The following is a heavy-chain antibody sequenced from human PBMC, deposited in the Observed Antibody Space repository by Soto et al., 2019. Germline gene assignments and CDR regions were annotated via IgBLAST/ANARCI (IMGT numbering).Heavy chain of an antibody. CDR3: ARVSGIYSTSTDP. J-gene: IGHJ5*02. CDR1: GFTFRSYS. V-gene: IGHV3-48*02. CDR2: ISSISTTI. Sequence: EVQLVESGGGLVQPGGSLRLSCAASGFTFRSYSMNWVRQAPGKGLEWLSYISSISTTIYYADSVKGRVTITRDNAKNSLYLQINSLGDEDTAVYYCARVSGIYSTSTDPWGQGTLVTVSS. D-gene: IGHD2-21*01.